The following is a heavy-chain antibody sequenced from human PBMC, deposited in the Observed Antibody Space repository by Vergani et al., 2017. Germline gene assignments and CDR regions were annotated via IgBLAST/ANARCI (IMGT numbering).Heavy chain of an antibody. CDR1: GYSFTSYW. V-gene: IGHV5-51*01. CDR3: AGLMRYYYDSSAIPTGGWFDP. D-gene: IGHD3-22*01. CDR2: IYPGDSDT. Sequence: EVQLVQSGAEVKKPGESLKISCKGSGYSFTSYWIGWVRQIPGKGLEWMGIIYPGDSDTRYSPSFQGQVTISADKSISTAYLQWSSLKASDTAMYYCAGLMRYYYDSSAIPTGGWFDPWGQGTLVTVSS. J-gene: IGHJ5*02.